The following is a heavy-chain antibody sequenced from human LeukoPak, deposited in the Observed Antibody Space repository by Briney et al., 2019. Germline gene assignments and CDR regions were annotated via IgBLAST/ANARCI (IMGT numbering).Heavy chain of an antibody. CDR2: IWYDGSNK. CDR1: GFTFSSYG. V-gene: IGHV3-33*01. Sequence: GGYRRLSCAASGFTFSSYGMHWVRQAPGKGLERVAVIWYDGSNKYYADSVKGRFTISRDNSKNTLYLQMNSLRAEDTAVYYCARPTYSGSYYWFDYWGQGTLVTVSS. CDR3: ARPTYSGSYYWFDY. J-gene: IGHJ4*02. D-gene: IGHD1-26*01.